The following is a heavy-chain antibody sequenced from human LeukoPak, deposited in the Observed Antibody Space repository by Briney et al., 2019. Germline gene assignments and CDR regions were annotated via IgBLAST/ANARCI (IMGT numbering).Heavy chain of an antibody. CDR1: GDSISGHY. V-gene: IGHV4-59*11. J-gene: IGHJ4*02. Sequence: SETLSLTCTVSGDSISGHYWNWIRQTPGKGLEWIGYIYYSGTTDYNPSLKSRVTISLDTSKNQFSLKLSSVTAADTAVYYCARESYSSSWYADYWGQGTLVTVSS. CDR3: ARESYSSSWYADY. D-gene: IGHD6-13*01. CDR2: IYYSGTT.